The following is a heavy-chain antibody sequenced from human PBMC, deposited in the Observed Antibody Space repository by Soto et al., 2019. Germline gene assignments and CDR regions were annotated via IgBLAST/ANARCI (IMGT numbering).Heavy chain of an antibody. CDR1: GFAFSDYW. D-gene: IGHD3-16*01. J-gene: IGHJ3*01. CDR3: VQESPDFAADPDAYRV. Sequence: EVQLVESGGGSVQLGGSLRLSCLASGFAFSDYWMHWVRQTPERGLVWVSRINSGGVRTNYADSVKGRFTISRDNGKNTLFLQMNGLRVEDTAVYYCVQESPDFAADPDAYRVWGQGTKVTVS. CDR2: INSGGVRT. V-gene: IGHV3-74*01.